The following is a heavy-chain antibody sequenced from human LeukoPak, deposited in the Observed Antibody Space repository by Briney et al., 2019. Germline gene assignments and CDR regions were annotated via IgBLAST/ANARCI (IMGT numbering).Heavy chain of an antibody. D-gene: IGHD2-2*01. J-gene: IGHJ6*03. Sequence: SETLSLTCTVSGGSISSSSYYWGWIRQPPGKGLEWIGSIYYSGSTNYNPSLKSRVTISVDTSKNQFSLKLSSVTAAGTAVYYCARAQLSYYYYMDVWGKGTTVTVSS. CDR1: GGSISSSSYY. CDR2: IYYSGST. V-gene: IGHV4-39*07. CDR3: ARAQLSYYYYMDV.